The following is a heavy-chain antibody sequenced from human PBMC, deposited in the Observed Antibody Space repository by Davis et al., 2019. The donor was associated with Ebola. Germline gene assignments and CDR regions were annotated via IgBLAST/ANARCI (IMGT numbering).Heavy chain of an antibody. CDR1: GFTFSTSW. Sequence: PGGSLRLSCTASGFTFSTSWMHWVRQAPGKGLMWVSRVNGGGTDTGYADSVKGRFTISRDNSKKTLYLQMNSLRVEDTAIYYCAKHQVYCSTTNCYIWGQGTMVTVSS. CDR3: AKHQVYCSTTNCYI. D-gene: IGHD2-2*01. V-gene: IGHV3-74*01. CDR2: VNGGGTDT. J-gene: IGHJ3*02.